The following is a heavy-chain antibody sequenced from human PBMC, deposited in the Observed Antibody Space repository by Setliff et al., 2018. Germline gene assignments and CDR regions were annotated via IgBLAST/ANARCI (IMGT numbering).Heavy chain of an antibody. Sequence: ASVKVSCKASGYTFKNYGVSWVRQAPGQGLEWMGRIGTYDANTIYSQKFQGRVIMTTDTSTSTVYVDLRNLRSDDTAVYYCARDKPDFVVVEAAARLDYWGQGSLVTVSS. J-gene: IGHJ4*02. CDR2: IGTYDANT. CDR3: ARDKPDFVVVEAAARLDY. CDR1: GYTFKNYG. V-gene: IGHV1-18*01. D-gene: IGHD2-15*01.